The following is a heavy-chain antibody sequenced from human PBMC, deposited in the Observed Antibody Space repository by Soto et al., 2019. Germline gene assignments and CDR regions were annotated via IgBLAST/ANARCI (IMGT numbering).Heavy chain of an antibody. V-gene: IGHV1-69*13. CDR1: GYTLTELS. Sequence: SVKVSCKVSGYTLTELSMHWVRQAPGKGLEWMGGIIPIFGTANYAQKFQGRVTTTADESTSTAYMGLSSLRSEDTAVYYCARFNEDFSGGVGGTAPYYYGMDVWGQGTTVTVS. CDR2: IIPIFGTA. D-gene: IGHD3-10*01. J-gene: IGHJ6*02. CDR3: ARFNEDFSGGVGGTAPYYYGMDV.